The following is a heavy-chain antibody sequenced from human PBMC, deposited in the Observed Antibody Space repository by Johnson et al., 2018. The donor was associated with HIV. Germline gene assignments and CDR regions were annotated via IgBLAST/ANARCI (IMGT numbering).Heavy chain of an antibody. D-gene: IGHD3-22*01. J-gene: IGHJ3*02. CDR2: ISGSGGST. CDR1: GFTFDDYA. Sequence: VQLVESGGGLVQPGRSLRLSCAASGFTFDDYAMHWVRQAPGKGLEWVSAISGSGGSTYYADSVKGRFTISRDNAKNTLYLQMNSLRAEDTAVYYCARERDYYDSSDDAFDTWGQGTVVTVSS. CDR3: ARERDYYDSSDDAFDT. V-gene: IGHV3-9*01.